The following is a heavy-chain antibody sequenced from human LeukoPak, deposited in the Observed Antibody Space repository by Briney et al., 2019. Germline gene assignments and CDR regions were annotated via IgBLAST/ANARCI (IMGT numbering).Heavy chain of an antibody. CDR1: GFTFSSYE. V-gene: IGHV3-48*03. J-gene: IGHJ4*02. D-gene: IGHD6-13*01. CDR3: ARVPVAAAGQGIDY. Sequence: GGSLRLSCAASGFTFSSYEMNWVRQAPGKGLEWVSYISSSGSTIYYADSVKGRFTISRDNAKNSLYPQMNSLRAEDTAVYYCARVPVAAAGQGIDYWGQGTLVTVSS. CDR2: ISSSGSTI.